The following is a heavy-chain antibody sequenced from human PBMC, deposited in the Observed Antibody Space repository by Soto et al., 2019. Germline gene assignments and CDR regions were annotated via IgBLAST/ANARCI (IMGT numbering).Heavy chain of an antibody. V-gene: IGHV4-39*01. CDR3: ARHEDVDTDFDY. J-gene: IGHJ4*02. D-gene: IGHD5-18*01. CDR2: IFYSGST. Sequence: SETLSLTCTVSSCSISSSNYYWGWIRQPPGKGLEWIGSIFYSGSTFYNPSLKSRVTISVDTSKNQFSLTLTSVTAADTAVYYCARHEDVDTDFDYWGLGTLVTVSS. CDR1: SCSISSSNYY.